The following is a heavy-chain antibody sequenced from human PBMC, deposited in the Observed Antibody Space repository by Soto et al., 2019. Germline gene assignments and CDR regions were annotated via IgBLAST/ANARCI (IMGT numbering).Heavy chain of an antibody. CDR1: GFTFSTYA. CDR2: ISARGGSS. CDR3: AKGSIEDSASVDH. Sequence: EEQLLESGGDLVQPGGSLRLSCAASGFTFSTYAMIWVRQAPGKGLEWVSVISARGGSSYFADSVKGRFTISRDNTKNVLSLEMNSLSGEDAGTSFGAKGSIEDSASVDHWGQGTLVVVSS. V-gene: IGHV3-23*01. D-gene: IGHD1-26*01. J-gene: IGHJ4*02.